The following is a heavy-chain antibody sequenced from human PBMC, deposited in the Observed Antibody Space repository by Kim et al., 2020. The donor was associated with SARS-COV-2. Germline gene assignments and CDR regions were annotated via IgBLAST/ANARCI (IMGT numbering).Heavy chain of an antibody. J-gene: IGHJ4*02. D-gene: IGHD3-10*01. V-gene: IGHV3-9*01. CDR3: AKVGRFGELLYYFDY. Sequence: AAVKGRFTISRDNAKNSRYLQMNSLRAEDTALYYCAKVGRFGELLYYFDYWGQGTLVTVSS.